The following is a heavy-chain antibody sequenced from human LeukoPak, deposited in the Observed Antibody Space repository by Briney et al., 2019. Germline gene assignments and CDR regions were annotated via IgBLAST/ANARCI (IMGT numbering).Heavy chain of an antibody. CDR3: ARDPLDSSGYYFDY. Sequence: GRSLRLSCAASGFTFSSYAMHWVRQAPGKGLGWVAVISYDGSNKYYADSVKGRFTISRDNSKNTLYLQMNSLRAEDTAVYYCARDPLDSSGYYFDYWGQGTLVTVSS. CDR1: GFTFSSYA. V-gene: IGHV3-30*04. J-gene: IGHJ4*02. CDR2: ISYDGSNK. D-gene: IGHD3-22*01.